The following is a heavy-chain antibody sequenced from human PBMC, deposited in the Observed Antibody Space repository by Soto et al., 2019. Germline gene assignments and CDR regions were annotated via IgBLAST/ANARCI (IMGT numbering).Heavy chain of an antibody. V-gene: IGHV3-23*01. CDR2: ISGSGGDT. D-gene: IGHD3-3*01. CDR1: GFTFTSYA. CDR3: AKHDFWTLYNTGLDS. J-gene: IGHJ4*02. Sequence: EVQLLESGGGLVQPGGSLRLSCSASGFTFTSYAMSWVRQAPGKGLERVSGISGSGGDTKSADSVKGRFTISRDNFKNMLYLQMNSLRAEDTAVYYCAKHDFWTLYNTGLDSWGQGTLVTVSS.